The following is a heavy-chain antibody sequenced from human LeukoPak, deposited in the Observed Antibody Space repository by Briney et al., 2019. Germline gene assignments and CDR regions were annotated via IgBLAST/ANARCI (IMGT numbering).Heavy chain of an antibody. V-gene: IGHV3-23*01. CDR3: AKWVRGYYYTVGSDY. D-gene: IGHD3-22*01. Sequence: PGGSLRLSCAASGFTFSSYAMSWVRQAPGKGLEWVSAISGGSTYYADSVKGRFTISRDNSKNTLYLQMNSLRAEDTAVYYCAKWVRGYYYTVGSDYWGQGTLVTVSS. CDR2: ISGGST. J-gene: IGHJ4*02. CDR1: GFTFSSYA.